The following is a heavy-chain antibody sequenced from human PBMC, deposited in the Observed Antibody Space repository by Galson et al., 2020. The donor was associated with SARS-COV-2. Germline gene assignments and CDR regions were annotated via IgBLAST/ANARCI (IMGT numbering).Heavy chain of an antibody. CDR1: GGPISSSNYY. V-gene: IGHV4-39*07. CDR3: ARDNDVMSDMPYFDF. D-gene: IGHD2-2*01. CDR2: IHYSGST. J-gene: IGHJ4*02. Sequence: SETLSLTCTVSGGPISSSNYYWGWIRQPPGKGLEWIGNIHYSGSTYYNPSLKSRVTISVDTSKNQFSLKLSSVTAADTAVYFCARDNDVMSDMPYFDFWGQGTLVTVSS.